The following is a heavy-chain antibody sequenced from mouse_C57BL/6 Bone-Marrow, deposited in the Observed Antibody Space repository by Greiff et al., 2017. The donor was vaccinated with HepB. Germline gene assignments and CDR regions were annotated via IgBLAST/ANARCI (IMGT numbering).Heavy chain of an antibody. V-gene: IGHV1-81*01. CDR1: GYTFTSYG. J-gene: IGHJ4*01. CDR2: IYPRSGNT. CDR3: ARAIYDGYYRGPLYAMDY. D-gene: IGHD2-3*01. Sequence: VQLQQSGAELARPGASVKLSCKASGYTFTSYGISWVKQRTGQGLEWIGEIYPRSGNTYYNEKFKGKATLTADKSSSTAYMELRSLTSEDSAFYFCARAIYDGYYRGPLYAMDYWGQGTSVTVSS.